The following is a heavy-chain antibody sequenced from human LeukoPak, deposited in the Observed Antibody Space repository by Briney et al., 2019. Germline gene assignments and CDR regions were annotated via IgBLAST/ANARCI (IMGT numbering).Heavy chain of an antibody. Sequence: GGSLRLSCAASGFTFSSYGMHWVRQAPGKGLEWVAVISYDGSNKYYADSVKGRITISRDNSKNTLYLQMNSLRAEDTAVYYCARDLSNWGSSAYFDYWGQGTLVTVSS. V-gene: IGHV3-30*03. CDR1: GFTFSSYG. D-gene: IGHD7-27*01. CDR3: ARDLSNWGSSAYFDY. CDR2: ISYDGSNK. J-gene: IGHJ4*02.